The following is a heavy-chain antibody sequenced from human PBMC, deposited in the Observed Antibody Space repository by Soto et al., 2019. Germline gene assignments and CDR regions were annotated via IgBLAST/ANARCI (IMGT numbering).Heavy chain of an antibody. D-gene: IGHD6-13*01. CDR3: TRGASSSWYFPYGMDV. CDR2: IRSKAYGGTT. Sequence: GGSLRLSCRASGFTFGDYAMSWFRQAPGKGLEWVGFIRSKAYGGTTEYAASVKGRFTISRDDSKSIAYLQMDSLKTEDTAVYYCTRGASSSWYFPYGMDVWGQGTTVTVSS. V-gene: IGHV3-49*03. J-gene: IGHJ6*02. CDR1: GFTFGDYA.